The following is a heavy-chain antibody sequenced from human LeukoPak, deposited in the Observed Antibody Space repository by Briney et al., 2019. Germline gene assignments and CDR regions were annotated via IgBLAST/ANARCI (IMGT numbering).Heavy chain of an antibody. J-gene: IGHJ4*02. D-gene: IGHD6-6*01. CDR1: GFTFSSYA. CDR3: ASANIAARPGYFDY. CDR2: ISGSGGST. Sequence: VGSLRLSCAASGFTFSSYAMSWVRQAPGKGLEWVSAISGSGGSTYYADSVKGRFTISRDNSKNTLYLQMNSLRAEDTAVYYCASANIAARPGYFDYWGQGTLVTVSS. V-gene: IGHV3-23*01.